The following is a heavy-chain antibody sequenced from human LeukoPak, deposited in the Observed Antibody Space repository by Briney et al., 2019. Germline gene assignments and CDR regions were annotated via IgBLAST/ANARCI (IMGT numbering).Heavy chain of an antibody. CDR2: IIPIFGTA. CDR3: ARAQTGYGSRHFDY. Sequence: SVKVSCKASGGTFSSYAISWVRQAPGQGLEWMGGIIPIFGTANYAQKFQGRVTITTDESTSTAYMGLSSLRSEDTAVYYCARAQTGYGSRHFDYWGQGTLVTVSS. D-gene: IGHD3-9*01. J-gene: IGHJ4*02. V-gene: IGHV1-69*05. CDR1: GGTFSSYA.